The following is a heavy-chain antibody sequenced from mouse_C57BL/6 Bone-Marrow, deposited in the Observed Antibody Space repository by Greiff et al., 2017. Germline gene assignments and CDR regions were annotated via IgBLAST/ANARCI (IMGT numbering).Heavy chain of an antibody. V-gene: IGHV1-62-2*01. CDR3: ARHEEVLLLRRNYFDY. D-gene: IGHD1-1*01. CDR1: GYTFTEYT. CDR2: FYPGSGSI. Sequence: QVQLKESGAELVKPGASVKLSCKASGYTFTEYTIHWVKQRSGQGLEWIGWFYPGSGSIKYNEKVKDKATLTADKSSSTVYMELSRLTSEDSAVYFCARHEEVLLLRRNYFDYWGQGTTLTVSS. J-gene: IGHJ2*01.